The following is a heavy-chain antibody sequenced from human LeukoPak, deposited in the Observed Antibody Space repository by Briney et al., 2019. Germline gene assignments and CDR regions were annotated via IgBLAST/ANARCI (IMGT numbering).Heavy chain of an antibody. CDR3: ARATTGYYDSSGYCTY. V-gene: IGHV3-48*01. CDR1: GFTFSSFS. CDR2: ISSSSSTI. J-gene: IGHJ4*02. D-gene: IGHD3-22*01. Sequence: GGSLRLSRAASGFTFSSFSMNWVRQAPGKGLEWVSYISSSSSTIYYADSVKGRFTISRDNAKNSLYLQMNSLRAEDTAVYFCARATTGYYDSSGYCTYWGQGTLVTVSS.